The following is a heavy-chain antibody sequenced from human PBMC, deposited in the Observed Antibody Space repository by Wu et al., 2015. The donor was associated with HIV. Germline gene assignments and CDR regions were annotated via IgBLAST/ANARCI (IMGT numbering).Heavy chain of an antibody. Sequence: QVQLVQSGAEVKKPGSSVKVSCKTSGGIFSSSAIAWVRQAPGQGLEWMGVIIPIFGAPQYAQKFQGRVTITTDESTSTAYMNLGSLRSEDTAVYYCARVYSSTWYDAFDIWGQGTMVTVSS. CDR1: GGIFSSSA. J-gene: IGHJ3*02. CDR2: IIPIFGAP. V-gene: IGHV1-69*01. CDR3: ARVYSSTWYDAFDI. D-gene: IGHD6-13*01.